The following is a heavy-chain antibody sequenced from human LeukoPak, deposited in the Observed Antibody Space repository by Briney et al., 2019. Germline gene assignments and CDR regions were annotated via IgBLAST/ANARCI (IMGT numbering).Heavy chain of an antibody. CDR1: GGSISSGGYS. J-gene: IGHJ4*02. D-gene: IGHD2-2*03. Sequence: SETLSLTCAVSGGSISSGGYSWSWIRQPPGKGLEWIGYIYHSGSTYYNPSLKSRVTISVDRSKNQFSLKLSSVTDADTAVYYCARGGYCSSTSCYYYFDYWGQGTLVTVSS. CDR3: ARGGYCSSTSCYYYFDY. CDR2: IYHSGST. V-gene: IGHV4-30-2*01.